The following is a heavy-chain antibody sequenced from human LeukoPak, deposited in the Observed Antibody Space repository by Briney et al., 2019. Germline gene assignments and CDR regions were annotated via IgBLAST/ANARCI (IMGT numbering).Heavy chain of an antibody. J-gene: IGHJ6*02. D-gene: IGHD3-16*01. Sequence: GGSLRLSCAASGFTFSSYWMNWARQAPGKGLEWVASINHNGNVNYYVDSVKGRFAISRDNAKNSLYLQMSNLRAEDTAVYFCARGGGLDVWAKGPRSPSP. CDR1: GFTFSSYW. V-gene: IGHV3-7*03. CDR2: INHNGNVN. CDR3: ARGGGLDV.